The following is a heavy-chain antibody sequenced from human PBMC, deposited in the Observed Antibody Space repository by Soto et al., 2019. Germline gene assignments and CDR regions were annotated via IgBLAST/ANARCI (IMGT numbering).Heavy chain of an antibody. CDR2: IGGSGGG. Sequence: GGSLRLSCVGSGFTFSGYAMTWVRRAPGKGLEWVSGIGGSGGGKYIDPVKGRFTISRDNSKNTVYLQMNGLRGEDTAVYYCAKDSGYSFNPEDYFDYWGQGTLVTVSS. V-gene: IGHV3-23*01. D-gene: IGHD5-18*01. J-gene: IGHJ4*02. CDR1: GFTFSGYA. CDR3: AKDSGYSFNPEDYFDY.